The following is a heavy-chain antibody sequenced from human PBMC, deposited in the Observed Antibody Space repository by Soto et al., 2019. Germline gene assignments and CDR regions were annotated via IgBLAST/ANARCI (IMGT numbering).Heavy chain of an antibody. D-gene: IGHD3-10*01. CDR3: GGRRSSGFDYGMDV. J-gene: IGHJ6*02. CDR2: IIPIFGTA. V-gene: IGHV1-69*13. Sequence: ASVKVSCKASGGTFSSYAISWVRQTPGQGLEWMGGIIPIFGTANYAQKFQGRVTITADESTSTAYMELSSLRSEDTAVYYCGGRRSSGFDYGMDVWGQGTTVTVSS. CDR1: GGTFSSYA.